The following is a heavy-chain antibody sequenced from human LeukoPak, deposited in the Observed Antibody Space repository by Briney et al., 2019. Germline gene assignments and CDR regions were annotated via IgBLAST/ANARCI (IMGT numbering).Heavy chain of an antibody. D-gene: IGHD3-16*01. CDR1: GYSFSTYC. Sequence: GESLKISCKASGYSFSTYCIGWVRQKPGKGLEWMGVSYPGDSATRYSPSFRGQVTISADKSISTTYLQWTSLKASDPAMYYCARAITFRIVSPPDYWGQGTLVIVSS. V-gene: IGHV5-51*01. CDR3: ARAITFRIVSPPDY. J-gene: IGHJ4*02. CDR2: SYPGDSAT.